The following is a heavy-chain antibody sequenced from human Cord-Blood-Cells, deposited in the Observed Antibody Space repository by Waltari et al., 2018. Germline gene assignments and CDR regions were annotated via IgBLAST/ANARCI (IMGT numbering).Heavy chain of an antibody. J-gene: IGHJ5*02. D-gene: IGHD6-25*01. CDR3: ARGAPGFNWFDP. V-gene: IGHV1-69*10. CDR1: GGTFSSYA. Sequence: QVQLVQSGAEVKKPGSSVKVSCKASGGTFSSYAISWVRQAPGQGLEWMGGISPIRGIANYAQKFQDRVTITADKSTSTAYMELSSLRSEDTAVYYCARGAPGFNWFDPWGQGTLVTVSS. CDR2: ISPIRGIA.